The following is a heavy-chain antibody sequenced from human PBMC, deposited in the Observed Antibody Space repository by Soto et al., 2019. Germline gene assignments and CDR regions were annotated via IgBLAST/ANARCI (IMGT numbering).Heavy chain of an antibody. V-gene: IGHV3-33*01. Sequence: QVQLVESGGGVVQPGRSLRLSCAASGFTFSSYGMHWVRQAPGKGLEWVAVIWYDGSNKYYADSVKGRFTISRDNSKNTLYLQMNSLRAEDTAVYYCAGSSWYWRDYYYYGMDVWGQGTTVTVSS. J-gene: IGHJ6*02. D-gene: IGHD6-13*01. CDR3: AGSSWYWRDYYYYGMDV. CDR2: IWYDGSNK. CDR1: GFTFSSYG.